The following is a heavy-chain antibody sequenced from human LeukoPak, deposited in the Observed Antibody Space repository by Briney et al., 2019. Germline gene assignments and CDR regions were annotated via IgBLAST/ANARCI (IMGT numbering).Heavy chain of an antibody. Sequence: ASVKVSCKASGYTFTSYGISWVRQAPGQGLEWMGWINPNSGGTNYAQKFQGRVTMTRDTSISTAYMELSRLRSDDTAVYYCARDQGYSSSYYDYWGQGTLVTVSS. D-gene: IGHD6-13*01. V-gene: IGHV1-2*02. CDR3: ARDQGYSSSYYDY. CDR1: GYTFTSYG. J-gene: IGHJ4*02. CDR2: INPNSGGT.